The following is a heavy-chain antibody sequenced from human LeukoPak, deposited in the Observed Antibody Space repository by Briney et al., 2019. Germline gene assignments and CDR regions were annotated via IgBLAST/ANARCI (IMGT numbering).Heavy chain of an antibody. J-gene: IGHJ4*02. D-gene: IGHD2-2*01. CDR3: AKVGQDIVVVPAYFDY. CDR2: MYYTGTT. V-gene: IGHV4-39*07. Sequence: SETLSLTCTVSAGSISDTSYYWGWIRQPPGKALEWIGSMYYTGTTKYNPSLESRVTISIDTSKNQFSLNLSSVTAADTAVYYCAKVGQDIVVVPAYFDYWGQGTLVTVSS. CDR1: AGSISDTSYY.